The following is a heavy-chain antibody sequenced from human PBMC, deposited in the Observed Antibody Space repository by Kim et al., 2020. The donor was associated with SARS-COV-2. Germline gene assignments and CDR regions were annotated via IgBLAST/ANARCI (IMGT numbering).Heavy chain of an antibody. J-gene: IGHJ4*02. V-gene: IGHV4-59*01. CDR2: IYYSGST. Sequence: SETLSLTCTVSGGSISSYYWSWIRQPPGKGLEWIGYIYYSGSTNYNPSLKSRVTISVDTSKNQFSLKLSSVTAADTAVYYCARENRWFGELLFDYWGQGTLVTVSS. CDR3: ARENRWFGELLFDY. D-gene: IGHD3-10*01. CDR1: GGSISSYY.